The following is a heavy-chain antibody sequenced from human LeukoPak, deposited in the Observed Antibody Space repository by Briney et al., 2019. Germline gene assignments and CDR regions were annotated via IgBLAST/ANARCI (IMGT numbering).Heavy chain of an antibody. CDR2: ISSSGNTI. CDR3: ARDKNYYDSSGRRKVTDY. J-gene: IGHJ4*02. CDR1: GFTFSSYE. Sequence: GGSLRLSCAASGFTFSSYEMNWVRQAPGKGREWVSYISSSGNTIYYADSVKGRFTISRDNAKNSLYLQMNSLRAEDTAIYYCARDKNYYDSSGRRKVTDYWGQGTLVTVSS. V-gene: IGHV3-48*03. D-gene: IGHD3-22*01.